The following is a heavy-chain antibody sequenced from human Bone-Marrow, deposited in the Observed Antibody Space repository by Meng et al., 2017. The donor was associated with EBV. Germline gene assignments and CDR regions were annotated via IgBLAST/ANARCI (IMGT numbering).Heavy chain of an antibody. V-gene: IGHV3-23*01. CDR1: GFTFSNYA. CDR2: IGGSGYST. J-gene: IGHJ4*02. Sequence: EVQLLGSGGGLVQSGGSLRLSCAASGFTFSNYAMSWVRLAPGKGLEWVSGIGGSGYSTYYADSVKGRFTISRDNAKNTVSLQMNSLRAEDTAVYYCAKVVPAAFDYWGQGTLVTVSS. CDR3: AKVVPAAFDY. D-gene: IGHD2-2*01.